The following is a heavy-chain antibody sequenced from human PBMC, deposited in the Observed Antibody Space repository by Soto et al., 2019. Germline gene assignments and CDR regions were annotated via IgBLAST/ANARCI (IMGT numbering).Heavy chain of an antibody. CDR1: DFAFSNYG. V-gene: IGHV3-33*01. J-gene: IGHJ4*02. CDR3: VRGGSCRGGSCYPNLDFYGDYEGFDY. D-gene: IGHD2-15*01. Sequence: QVQLVESGGGVVQPGGSLRLSCVASDFAFSNYGMHWVRQAPGKGLEGVALIGYEGTNKYYGESVKGRFTVSRDNSKKTLYLQMNSLRADATGVYYCVRGGSCRGGSCYPNLDFYGDYEGFDYWGQGTLVTVSS. CDR2: IGYEGTNK.